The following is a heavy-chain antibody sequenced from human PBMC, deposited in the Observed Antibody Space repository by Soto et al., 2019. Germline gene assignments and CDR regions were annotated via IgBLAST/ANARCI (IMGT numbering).Heavy chain of an antibody. D-gene: IGHD6-13*01. CDR2: INADNANT. J-gene: IGHJ6*03. Sequence: QVQLVQSGAEVKEPGASVKVSCKASGYTFTSYAMHWVRQAPGQRLEWVGWINADNANTKYSPRFQGRVTITRDTPASTAYMELSSLRSEDTAVYYCARDREEQLIRGYCYMDVWGRGPTVTVSS. CDR3: ARDREEQLIRGYCYMDV. V-gene: IGHV1-3*01. CDR1: GYTFTSYA.